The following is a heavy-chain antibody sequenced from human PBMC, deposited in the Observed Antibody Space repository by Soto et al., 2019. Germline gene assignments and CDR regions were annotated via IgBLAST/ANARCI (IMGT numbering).Heavy chain of an antibody. Sequence: SETLSLTCGVSGGSFSAYYWTWIRQSPGKGLEWIGEINHGGTTTYNPSLKSRVTVSLDTSKNEFSLKLTSVTAADTAVYYCAVQRFLQRGGNFDYWGQGTLVTVSS. CDR2: INHGGTT. J-gene: IGHJ4*02. D-gene: IGHD3-3*01. CDR1: GGSFSAYY. CDR3: AVQRFLQRGGNFDY. V-gene: IGHV4-34*01.